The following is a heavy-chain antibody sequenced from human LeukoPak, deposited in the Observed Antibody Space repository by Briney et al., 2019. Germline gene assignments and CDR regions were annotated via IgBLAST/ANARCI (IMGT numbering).Heavy chain of an antibody. J-gene: IGHJ5*02. Sequence: PGGSPRLSCAASGFTFDDYAMHWVRQAPGKGLEWVSGISWNSGSIGYADSVKGRFTISRDNAKNSLYLQMNSLRAEDTALYYCAKGTSGSYSRNRFDPWGQGTLVTVSS. CDR2: ISWNSGSI. V-gene: IGHV3-9*01. D-gene: IGHD1-26*01. CDR1: GFTFDDYA. CDR3: AKGTSGSYSRNRFDP.